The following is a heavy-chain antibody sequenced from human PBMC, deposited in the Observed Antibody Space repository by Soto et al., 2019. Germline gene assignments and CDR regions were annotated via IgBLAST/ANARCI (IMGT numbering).Heavy chain of an antibody. CDR2: ISSSSSYI. J-gene: IGHJ6*03. CDR3: AAPIGYCSSTSCYVKDPPYYMDV. Sequence: GGSLRLSCAASGFTFSSYSMNWVRQAPGKGLEWVSSISSSSSYIYYADSVKGRFTISRDNAKNSLYLQMNSLRAEDTAVYYCAAPIGYCSSTSCYVKDPPYYMDVWGKGTTVTVSS. V-gene: IGHV3-21*01. CDR1: GFTFSSYS. D-gene: IGHD2-2*01.